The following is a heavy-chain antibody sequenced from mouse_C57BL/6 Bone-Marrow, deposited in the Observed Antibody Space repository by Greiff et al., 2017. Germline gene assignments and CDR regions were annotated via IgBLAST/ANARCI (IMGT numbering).Heavy chain of an antibody. J-gene: IGHJ2*01. V-gene: IGHV5-17*01. CDR1: GFTFSDYG. CDR2: ISSGSSNI. D-gene: IGHD2-3*01. Sequence: EVKLVESGGGLVKPGGSLKLSCAASGFTFSDYGMHWVRQAPEKGLEWVAYISSGSSNIYYADTVKGRFTISRDNAKNTLFLQMTSLRSEDTAMYYCARAGYFYFDYWGQGTTLTVSS. CDR3: ARAGYFYFDY.